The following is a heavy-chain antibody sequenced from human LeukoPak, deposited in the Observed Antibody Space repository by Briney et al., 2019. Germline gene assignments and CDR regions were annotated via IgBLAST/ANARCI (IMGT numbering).Heavy chain of an antibody. CDR3: ARVPPRFLEPFDY. D-gene: IGHD3-3*01. J-gene: IGHJ4*02. Sequence: SETLSLTCAVYGGSFSGYYWSWIRQPPGKGLEWIGEINHSGSTNYNPSLKSRVTISVDTSKNQLSLKLSSVTAADTAVYYCARVPPRFLEPFDYWGQGTLVTVSS. CDR2: INHSGST. V-gene: IGHV4-34*01. CDR1: GGSFSGYY.